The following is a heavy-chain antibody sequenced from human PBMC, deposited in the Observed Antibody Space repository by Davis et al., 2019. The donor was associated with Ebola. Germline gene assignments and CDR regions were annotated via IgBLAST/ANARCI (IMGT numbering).Heavy chain of an antibody. Sequence: MPSETLSLTCTVSGGSISSRSHFWGWIRQPPGKGLEWIGNIFNSGSTNYNPSLNSRVTVSVDRSKNQFSLRLTSVTAADTAVYYCARGRTTVTPLTGGDFYFYYEMDVWGRGTTVTVSS. CDR3: ARGRTTVTPLTGGDFYFYYEMDV. D-gene: IGHD4-11*01. J-gene: IGHJ6*02. V-gene: IGHV4-39*01. CDR1: GGSISSRSHF. CDR2: IFNSGST.